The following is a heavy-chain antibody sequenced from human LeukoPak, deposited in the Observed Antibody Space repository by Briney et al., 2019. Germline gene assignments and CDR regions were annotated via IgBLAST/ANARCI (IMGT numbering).Heavy chain of an antibody. CDR2: IVVGSGNT. J-gene: IGHJ4*02. Sequence: SVKVSCKASGFTLTSSAMQWVRQARGQRLEWIGWIVVGSGNTNYAQKFQERVTITRDMSTSTAYMELSSLRSEDTAVYYCAAVRADYYDSSGYYYNYWGQGTLVTVSS. D-gene: IGHD3-22*01. CDR1: GFTLTSSA. V-gene: IGHV1-58*02. CDR3: AAVRADYYDSSGYYYNY.